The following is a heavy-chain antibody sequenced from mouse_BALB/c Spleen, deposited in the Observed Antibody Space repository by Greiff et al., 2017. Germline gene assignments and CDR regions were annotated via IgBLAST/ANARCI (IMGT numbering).Heavy chain of an antibody. CDR3: ARDDGYSYYYAMDY. CDR2: ISSGGSYT. D-gene: IGHD2-3*01. J-gene: IGHJ4*01. V-gene: IGHV5-9-4*01. CDR1: GFTFSSFG. Sequence: EVKLMESGGGLVQPGGSRKLSCAASGFTFSSFGMHWVRQAPEKGLEWVAEISSGGSYTYYPDTVTGRFTISRDNAKNTLYLEMSSLRSEDTAMYYCARDDGYSYYYAMDYWGQGTSVTFSS.